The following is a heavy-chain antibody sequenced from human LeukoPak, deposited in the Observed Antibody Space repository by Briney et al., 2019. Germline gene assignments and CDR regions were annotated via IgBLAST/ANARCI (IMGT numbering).Heavy chain of an antibody. D-gene: IGHD3-10*01. J-gene: IGHJ3*01. CDR3: VRARVRARSGAFDV. CDR2: ISYDETHK. V-gene: IGHV3-30*04. Sequence: GRSLRLSCVGSGFTFRHYVMHWVRQAPGKGLEWVAVISYDETHKFYADSVKDRFTISRDNSNATLFLQMNSLRSEDAAVYYCVRARVRARSGAFDVWGQGTLVTVSS. CDR1: GFTFRHYV.